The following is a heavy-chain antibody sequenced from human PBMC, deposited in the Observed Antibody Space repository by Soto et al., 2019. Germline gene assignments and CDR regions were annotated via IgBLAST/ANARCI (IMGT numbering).Heavy chain of an antibody. J-gene: IGHJ6*02. D-gene: IGHD6-6*01. CDR1: GFTFSSYA. CDR2: ISSNGGST. V-gene: IGHV3-64D*08. Sequence: GGSLRLSCSASGFTFSSYAMHWVRQAPGKGLEYVSAISSNGGSTYYADPVKGRFTISRDNSKNTLYLQMSSLRAEDTAVYYCIAARPVHYGMDVWGQGTTVTVSS. CDR3: IAARPVHYGMDV.